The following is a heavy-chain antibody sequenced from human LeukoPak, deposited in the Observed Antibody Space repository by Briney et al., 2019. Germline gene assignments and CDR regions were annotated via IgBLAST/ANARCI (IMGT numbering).Heavy chain of an antibody. CDR3: ARAKAYSSSRYYFDY. J-gene: IGHJ4*02. CDR2: IYPGDSDT. D-gene: IGHD6-13*01. V-gene: IGHV5-51*01. CDR1: GHSFTSYL. Sequence: GESLKISCKACGHSFTSYLIGWVRQMPGKGLEWMGIIYPGDSDTRYSTSFQGHVTISADKSTSTAYLQWSSLKASDTAMYYCARAKAYSSSRYYFDYSGQGTLVTVSS.